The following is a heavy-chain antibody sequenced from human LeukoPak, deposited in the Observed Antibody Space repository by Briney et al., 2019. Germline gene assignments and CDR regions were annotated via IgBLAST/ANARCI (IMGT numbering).Heavy chain of an antibody. CDR3: AKGAGTSCFDY. CDR2: ISYDGSNK. CDR1: GFTFSSYG. Sequence: GRSLRLSCAASGFTFSSYGTHWVRQAPGKGLEWVAVISYDGSNKYYADSVKGRFTISRDNSKNTLYLQMNSLRAEDTAVYYCAKGAGTSCFDYWGQGTLVTVSS. D-gene: IGHD2-2*01. V-gene: IGHV3-30*18. J-gene: IGHJ4*02.